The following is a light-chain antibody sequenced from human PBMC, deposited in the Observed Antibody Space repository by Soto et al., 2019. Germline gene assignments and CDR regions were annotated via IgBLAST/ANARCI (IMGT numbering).Light chain of an antibody. J-gene: IGLJ1*01. V-gene: IGLV1-44*01. CDR2: NND. CDR1: SSNIGTNS. Sequence: QSALTQPPSASGTPGQRVTISCSGGSSNIGTNSVNWYQQLPGRAPKLLIYNNDLRPSGVPDRFSGSKSSTSASLAISGLQFEDEADYYCAAWDDSLNGFYVFGIGTKVTVL. CDR3: AAWDDSLNGFYV.